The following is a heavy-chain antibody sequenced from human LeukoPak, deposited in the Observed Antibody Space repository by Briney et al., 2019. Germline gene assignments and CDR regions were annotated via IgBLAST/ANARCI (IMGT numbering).Heavy chain of an antibody. Sequence: GASVKVSCKASGYSFTGYYIHWVRQAPGQGLQWMGWINPNSGDTNYAQKLQDRVTMTRDTSISTAYMELSRLTSDDTAVYHCARGSRSSDFDYWGQGTLVTVSS. D-gene: IGHD6-19*01. J-gene: IGHJ4*02. V-gene: IGHV1-2*02. CDR3: ARGSRSSDFDY. CDR1: GYSFTGYY. CDR2: INPNSGDT.